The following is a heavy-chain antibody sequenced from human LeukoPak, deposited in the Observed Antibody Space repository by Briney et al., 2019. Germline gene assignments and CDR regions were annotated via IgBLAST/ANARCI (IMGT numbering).Heavy chain of an antibody. J-gene: IGHJ4*02. V-gene: IGHV4-34*01. CDR3: ARGRAVYYDSSGYYGY. D-gene: IGHD3-22*01. CDR1: GGSFSGYY. Sequence: SETLSLTCTVSGGSFSGYYCTWIRQPPGKGLEWIGEINHSGSANYNPSLKSRVTISLDTSKNQFSLKLSSVTAADTAVYYCARGRAVYYDSSGYYGYWGQGTLVTVSS. CDR2: INHSGSA.